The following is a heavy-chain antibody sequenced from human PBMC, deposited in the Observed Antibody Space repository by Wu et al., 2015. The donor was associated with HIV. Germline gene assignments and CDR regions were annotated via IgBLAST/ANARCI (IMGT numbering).Heavy chain of an antibody. CDR2: INPNSGGT. CDR1: GYTYNSYY. CDR3: ARDPQEVSGWYTH. Sequence: QVQLVQSGPEVKKPGASVKVSCTASGYTYNSYYMHWVRQAPGQGLEWMGWINPNSGGTNYAQKFQTRVDMTRDTSMSTVYMELSGLTSDDTAVYYCARDPQEVSGWYTHWGQGTLVTVSS. J-gene: IGHJ4*02. D-gene: IGHD6-19*01. V-gene: IGHV1-2*02.